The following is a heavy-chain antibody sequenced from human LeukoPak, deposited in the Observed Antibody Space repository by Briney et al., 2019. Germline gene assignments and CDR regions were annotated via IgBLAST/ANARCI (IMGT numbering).Heavy chain of an antibody. CDR3: AIGERELKY. Sequence: ASVKVSCKASGNTFSSYDTNWVRQAAGQVLEWMGWMNPNSGNTGYVQKFQGRVTMTRNTSIRTVYMELSSLRSEDTAVYYCAIGERELKYWGQGTLVTVSS. J-gene: IGHJ4*02. CDR2: MNPNSGNT. D-gene: IGHD1-26*01. CDR1: GNTFSSYD. V-gene: IGHV1-8*01.